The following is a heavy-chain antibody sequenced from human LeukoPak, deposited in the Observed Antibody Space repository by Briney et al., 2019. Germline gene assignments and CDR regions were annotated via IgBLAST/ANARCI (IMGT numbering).Heavy chain of an antibody. CDR3: AKPARTDYADY. CDR2: MSGSGGST. J-gene: IGHJ4*02. V-gene: IGHV3-23*01. D-gene: IGHD1-14*01. CDR1: GFTFSSYA. Sequence: GGSLRLSCAASGFTFSSYAMSWVRQAPGKGLEWVSAMSGSGGSTYSADSVKGRFTISRDNSKKTLNLQMNSLRAEDTAVYYCAKPARTDYADYWGQGTLVTVSS.